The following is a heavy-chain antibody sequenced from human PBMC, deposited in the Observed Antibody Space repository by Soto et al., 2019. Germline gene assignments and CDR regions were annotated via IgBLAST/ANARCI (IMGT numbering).Heavy chain of an antibody. J-gene: IGHJ4*02. CDR3: ARGSYYYDSTGYYHY. CDR1: GGSISSGDYY. V-gene: IGHV4-30-4*01. D-gene: IGHD3-22*01. Sequence: SETLSLTCAVSGGSISSGDYYWSWIRQPPGKGLEWIGYIYYSGSTYYNPSLKSRVTISVDTSKNQFSLKLSSVTAADTAVYYCARGSYYYDSTGYYHYCGQGTLVTVSS. CDR2: IYYSGST.